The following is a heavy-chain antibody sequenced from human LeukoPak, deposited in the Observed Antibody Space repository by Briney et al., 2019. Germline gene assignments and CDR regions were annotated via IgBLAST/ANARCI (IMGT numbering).Heavy chain of an antibody. J-gene: IGHJ6*03. D-gene: IGHD6-25*01. Sequence: AWGSLRLSCAASGFTFSNYDMHWVRQATGKGLEWVSGIGTAGDIYYSGSVKGRFTISRENAKNSLYLQMNSLRAGDTAVYYCARDRGRYYMDVWGKGTTVTISS. CDR2: IGTAGDI. CDR1: GFTFSNYD. V-gene: IGHV3-13*01. CDR3: ARDRGRYYMDV.